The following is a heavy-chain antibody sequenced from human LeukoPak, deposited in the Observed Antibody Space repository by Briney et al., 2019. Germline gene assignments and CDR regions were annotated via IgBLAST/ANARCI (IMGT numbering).Heavy chain of an antibody. CDR3: AHFKGGSFDF. Sequence: SETLSLTCTVSGGSVSSGSYYWSWIRQPPGKGLEWIGSIYYSGNTYYNPSLKSRVTISVDTSKNQFSLKLTSVTAADTAVYYCAHFKGGSFDFWGQGTMVTVSS. CDR1: GGSVSSGSYY. V-gene: IGHV4-39*01. CDR2: IYYSGNT. J-gene: IGHJ3*01. D-gene: IGHD1-26*01.